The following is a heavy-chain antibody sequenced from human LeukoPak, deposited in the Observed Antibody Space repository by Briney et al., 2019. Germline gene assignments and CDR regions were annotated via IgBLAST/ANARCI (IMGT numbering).Heavy chain of an antibody. J-gene: IGHJ5*02. Sequence: PGGSLRLSCAASGFTFDSYAMSWVRQAPGKGLEWVSAVSRFGGTTYNADSAKGRFTISRDNSNNTVYLQMNSLRVEDTALYYCVKHVGSRWSNNRFDPWGQGTLVTVS. D-gene: IGHD6-13*01. CDR3: VKHVGSRWSNNRFDP. V-gene: IGHV3-23*01. CDR2: VSRFGGTT. CDR1: GFTFDSYA.